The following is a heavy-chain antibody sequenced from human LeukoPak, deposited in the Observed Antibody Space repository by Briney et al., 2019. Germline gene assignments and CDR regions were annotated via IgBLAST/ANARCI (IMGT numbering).Heavy chain of an antibody. V-gene: IGHV3-30*03. Sequence: GGSLRLSCAASGFTFSRYGMHWVRQAPGKGLEWVAVIPNDGSNKYYADSVKGRFTISRDNSKNTLYLQMNSLRVEDTAVYYCAREGDYESKGLDYWGQGTLVTVPS. CDR2: IPNDGSNK. J-gene: IGHJ4*02. CDR1: GFTFSRYG. D-gene: IGHD4-17*01. CDR3: AREGDYESKGLDY.